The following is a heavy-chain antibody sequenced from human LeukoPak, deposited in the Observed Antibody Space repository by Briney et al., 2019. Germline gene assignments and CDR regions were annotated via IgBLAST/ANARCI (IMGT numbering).Heavy chain of an antibody. D-gene: IGHD1-26*01. CDR3: ARDQSGSPTSYYYGMDV. CDR2: ISSSSSYT. V-gene: IGHV3-21*05. Sequence: GGSLRLSCVASGFPFRSFSMNWVRQAPGKGLEWISYISSSSSYTSYADSVKGRFTISRDNSKNSLYLQMNSLRDEDTAVYYCARDQSGSPTSYYYGMDVWGQGTTVTVSS. J-gene: IGHJ6*02. CDR1: GFPFRSFS.